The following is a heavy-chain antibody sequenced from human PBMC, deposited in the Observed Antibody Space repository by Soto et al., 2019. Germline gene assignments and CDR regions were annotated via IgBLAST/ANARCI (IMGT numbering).Heavy chain of an antibody. J-gene: IGHJ5*02. V-gene: IGHV4-59*01. D-gene: IGHD5-12*01. Sequence: PSETLSLTCTVSGGSIGSYYWSWIRQPPGKGLEWIGYIYYSGSTNYNLSLKSRVTISVDTSKNQFSLKLSSVTAADTAVYYCARGTLYSGYDPSWFDPWGQGTLVTVSS. CDR1: GGSIGSYY. CDR3: ARGTLYSGYDPSWFDP. CDR2: IYYSGST.